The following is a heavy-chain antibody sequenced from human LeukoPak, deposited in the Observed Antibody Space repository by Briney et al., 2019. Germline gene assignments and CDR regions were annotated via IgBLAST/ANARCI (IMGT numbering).Heavy chain of an antibody. Sequence: GGSLRLSCSASGFTFSTYAMHWVRQAPGKGLEYVSAISSSGGSTYYADSVKGRFTISRDNSKNTPYLQMSSLRPEDTALYYCVKDCCAFAAYNWFDPWGQGTLVTVSS. CDR2: ISSSGGST. V-gene: IGHV3-64D*06. CDR1: GFTFSTYA. J-gene: IGHJ5*02. D-gene: IGHD2-15*01. CDR3: VKDCCAFAAYNWFDP.